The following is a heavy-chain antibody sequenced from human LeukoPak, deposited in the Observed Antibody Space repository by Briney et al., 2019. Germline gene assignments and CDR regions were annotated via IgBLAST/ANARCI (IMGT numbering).Heavy chain of an antibody. V-gene: IGHV3-21*01. J-gene: IGHJ1*01. CDR3: ARDQWRVTTAYFQH. D-gene: IGHD4-17*01. CDR2: ISSRSSYI. Sequence: PGGSLRLSCAASGFTFSTYSMSWVRQAPGKGLEWVSSISSRSSYIYYADSVKGRFTISRDNAKNSLYLQMNSLRAEDTAVYYCARDQWRVTTAYFQHWGQGTLVTVSS. CDR1: GFTFSTYS.